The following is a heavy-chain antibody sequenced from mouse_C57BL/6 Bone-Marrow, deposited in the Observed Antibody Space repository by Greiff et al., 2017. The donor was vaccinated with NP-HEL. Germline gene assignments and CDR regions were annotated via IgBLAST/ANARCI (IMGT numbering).Heavy chain of an antibody. CDR1: GYTFTSYW. CDR3: ARGCYYYGSGYWFAY. CDR2: IDPSDSET. J-gene: IGHJ3*01. D-gene: IGHD1-1*01. Sequence: QVQLQQPGAELVRPGSSVKLSCTASGYTFTSYWMHWVKQTPIQGLEWVGNIDPSDSETYYTQKFKDKATLTVDKSSSTAYMQLSSLTSEDAAVYYCARGCYYYGSGYWFAYWGQGTLVTVSA. V-gene: IGHV1-52*01.